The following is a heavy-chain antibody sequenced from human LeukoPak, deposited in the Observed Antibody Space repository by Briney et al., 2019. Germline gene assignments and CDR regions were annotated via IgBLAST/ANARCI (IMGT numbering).Heavy chain of an antibody. CDR1: GFTFSSYW. Sequence: GGSLRLSCAASGFTFSSYWMHWVRQAPGKGRMWVSRINSDGSGTNCADSVKGRFTISRDNAKNTVYLQMNSLRAEDTAVYYCARAGRGLRYFDWLTHDYWGQGSLVTVSS. CDR3: ARAGRGLRYFDWLTHDY. V-gene: IGHV3-74*01. J-gene: IGHJ4*02. D-gene: IGHD3-9*01. CDR2: INSDGSGT.